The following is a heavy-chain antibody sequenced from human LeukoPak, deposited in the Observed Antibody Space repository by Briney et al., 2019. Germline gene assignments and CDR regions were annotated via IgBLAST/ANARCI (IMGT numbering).Heavy chain of an antibody. J-gene: IGHJ5*02. CDR3: ARRESNGYYLS. D-gene: IGHD3-22*01. CDR1: GFTVISNY. CDR2: IYDDGTT. Sequence: GGSLRLSCAASGFTVISNYMIWVRQAPGKGLEWVSVIYDDGTTYYADSVKGRFTVSKDNSKNILFLQMNRLRAEDTAVYYCARRESNGYYLSWGQGTLVTVSS. V-gene: IGHV3-53*01.